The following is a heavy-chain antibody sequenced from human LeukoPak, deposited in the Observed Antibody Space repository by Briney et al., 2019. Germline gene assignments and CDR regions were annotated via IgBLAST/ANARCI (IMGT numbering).Heavy chain of an antibody. D-gene: IGHD1-26*01. Sequence: GGSLRLSCAASGFTFSSYWMSGVRQAPGKGLEWVANIKQDGSEKYYVDSVKGRFTIYRDNAKNSLYLQMNSLRAEDTAVYYCAREAIYSYAFDIWGQGTMVTVSS. CDR2: IKQDGSEK. CDR1: GFTFSSYW. J-gene: IGHJ3*02. V-gene: IGHV3-7*03. CDR3: AREAIYSYAFDI.